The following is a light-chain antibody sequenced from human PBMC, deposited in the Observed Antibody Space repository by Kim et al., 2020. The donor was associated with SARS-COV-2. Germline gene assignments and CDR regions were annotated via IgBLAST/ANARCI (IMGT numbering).Light chain of an antibody. CDR1: SLRSHY. V-gene: IGLV3-19*01. CDR3: NSRDSSGNLWV. CDR2: SEN. J-gene: IGLJ3*02. Sequence: ALGQTVKITCQGDSLRSHYARWYQQKPGQAPVLVLYSENNRPSGIPDRFSGSGAGNTASLTITGAQAEDEADYYCNSRDSSGNLWVFGGGTKLTVL.